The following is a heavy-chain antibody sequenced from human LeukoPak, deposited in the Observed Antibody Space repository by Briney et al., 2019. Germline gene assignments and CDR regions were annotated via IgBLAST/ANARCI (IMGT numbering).Heavy chain of an antibody. Sequence: ASVKVSCKASGGTFSSDAISWVRQAPGQGLEWMGGIIPIFGTANNAQKVQGRVTITTGESTSTAYIELSSLRSEDTAVYYCARDGPWDDFWSDNWFDPWGQGTLVTVSS. V-gene: IGHV1-69*05. J-gene: IGHJ5*02. D-gene: IGHD3-3*01. CDR3: ARDGPWDDFWSDNWFDP. CDR2: IIPIFGTA. CDR1: GGTFSSDA.